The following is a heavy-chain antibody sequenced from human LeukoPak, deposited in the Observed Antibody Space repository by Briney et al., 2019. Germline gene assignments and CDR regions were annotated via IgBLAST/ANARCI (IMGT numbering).Heavy chain of an antibody. V-gene: IGHV1-69*13. J-gene: IGHJ6*03. CDR3: ATSLGLSSGHYYYYYMDV. D-gene: IGHD3-16*02. CDR2: IIPIFGTA. Sequence: ASVRVSCKASGGTFSSYAISWVRQAPGQGLEWMGGIIPIFGTANYAQKFQGRVTITADESTSTAYMELSSLRSEDTAVYYCATSLGLSSGHYYYYYMDVWGKGTTVTVSS. CDR1: GGTFSSYA.